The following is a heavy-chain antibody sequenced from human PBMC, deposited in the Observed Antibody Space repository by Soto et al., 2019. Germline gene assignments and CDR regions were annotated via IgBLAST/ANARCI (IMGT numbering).Heavy chain of an antibody. CDR3: ARDSGDFWSGYDY. D-gene: IGHD3-3*01. V-gene: IGHV3-33*01. CDR1: GFTFSSYG. Sequence: QVQLVESGGGVVQPGRSLRLSCAASGFTFSSYGMHWVRQAPGKGLEWVAVIWYDGSNKFYADSVKGRFTISRDNSKNTLYLQMNSLRVEDTAVYYCARDSGDFWSGYDYWGQGTLVTVSS. J-gene: IGHJ4*02. CDR2: IWYDGSNK.